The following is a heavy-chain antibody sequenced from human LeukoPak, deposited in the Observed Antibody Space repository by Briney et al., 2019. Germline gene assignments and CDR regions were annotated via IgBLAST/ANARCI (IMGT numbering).Heavy chain of an antibody. CDR1: GFTFSSYE. Sequence: GGSLRLFCAASGFTFSSYEMNWVRQAPGKGLEWVSYISSSGTTIYYADSVKGRFTISRDNAKNSLYLQMNSLRVEDTAVYYCARDPSQRPVEMTKSDYWGQGTLVTVSS. D-gene: IGHD5-24*01. CDR2: ISSSGTTI. CDR3: ARDPSQRPVEMTKSDY. J-gene: IGHJ4*02. V-gene: IGHV3-48*03.